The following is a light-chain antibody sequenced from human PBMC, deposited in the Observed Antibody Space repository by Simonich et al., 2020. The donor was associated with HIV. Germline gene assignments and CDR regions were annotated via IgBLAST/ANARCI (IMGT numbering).Light chain of an antibody. CDR3: QRRSNWPST. V-gene: IGKV3-11*01. CDR2: DAS. J-gene: IGKJ4*01. CDR1: QSVSSY. Sequence: EIVLTQSPATLSLSPGERATLSCRASQSVSSYLAWYQQKPGQAPRLRIYDASNRATGIPARFSGSGSGTDFTRTISSLEPEDFAVYYCQRRSNWPSTFGGGTKVEIK.